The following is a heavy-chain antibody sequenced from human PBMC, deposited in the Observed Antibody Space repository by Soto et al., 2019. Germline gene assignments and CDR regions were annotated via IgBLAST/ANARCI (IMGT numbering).Heavy chain of an antibody. CDR2: IKTDGSST. CDR1: GFTFSSYW. V-gene: IGHV3-74*01. J-gene: IGHJ5*02. CDR3: TRERFDP. Sequence: GESLKISCAASGFTFSSYWMHWVRQAPGKGLVWVSRIKTDGSSTSYADSVRGRFTISRDNTKDTVYLQMNSLRAEDTAVYYCTRERFDPWGQGTLVTVSS.